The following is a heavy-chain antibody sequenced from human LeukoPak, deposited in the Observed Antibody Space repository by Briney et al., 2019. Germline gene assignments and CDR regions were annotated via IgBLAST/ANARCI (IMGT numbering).Heavy chain of an antibody. CDR2: IWYDGSNP. J-gene: IGHJ6*02. D-gene: IGHD6-6*01. V-gene: IGHV3-33*01. CDR1: GFTFSTYG. CDR3: ARVGAPIAARPWGMDV. Sequence: GGSLRLSCAASGFTFSTYGMHWVRQAPGKGLEWVAVIWYDGSNPYYADSVKGRFTISRDNSKNTLYLQMNSLRAEDTAVYYCARVGAPIAARPWGMDVWGQGTTVTVSS.